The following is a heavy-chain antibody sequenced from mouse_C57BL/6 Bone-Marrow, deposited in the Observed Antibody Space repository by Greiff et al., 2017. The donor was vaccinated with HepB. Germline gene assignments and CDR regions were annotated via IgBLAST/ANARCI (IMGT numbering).Heavy chain of an antibody. J-gene: IGHJ2*01. Sequence: EVQLQQSGPELVKPGASVKISCKASGYTFTDYYMNWVKQSHGKSLEWIGDINPNNGGTSYNQKFKGKATLTVDKSSSTAYMELRSLTSEDSAVYYCARGATTVVASDCWGQGTTLTVSS. D-gene: IGHD1-1*01. CDR2: INPNNGGT. CDR1: GYTFTDYY. V-gene: IGHV1-26*01. CDR3: ARGATTVVASDC.